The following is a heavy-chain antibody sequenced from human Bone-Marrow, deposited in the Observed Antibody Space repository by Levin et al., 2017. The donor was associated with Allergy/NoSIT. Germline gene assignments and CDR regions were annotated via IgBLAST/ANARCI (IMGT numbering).Heavy chain of an antibody. CDR1: GYTFTGYY. D-gene: IGHD3-10*01. Sequence: ASVKVSCKASGYTFTGYYMHWVRQAPGQGLEWMGWINPNSGGTNYAQKFQGRVTMTRDTSISTAYMELSRLRSDDTAVYYCARDRRPLKYYYGSGSYYYGMDGWGQGTTVTVSS. CDR2: INPNSGGT. V-gene: IGHV1-2*02. J-gene: IGHJ6*02. CDR3: ARDRRPLKYYYGSGSYYYGMDG.